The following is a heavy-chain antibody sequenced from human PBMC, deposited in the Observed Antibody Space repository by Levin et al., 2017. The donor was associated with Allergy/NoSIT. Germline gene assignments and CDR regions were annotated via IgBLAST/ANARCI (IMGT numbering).Heavy chain of an antibody. D-gene: IGHD5-18*01. Sequence: SLLLSFSSSLFIFRFFFIYCVCFSPCPFLSFFSVLSSSGRHKYYADSVKGRFTISRDNSKNTLYLEMNSLRAEDTAVYYCANEYSYGSYYDYYMDVWGKGTTVTVSS. CDR1: LFIFRFFF. J-gene: IGHJ6*03. CDR2: LSSSGRHK. CDR3: ANEYSYGSYYDYYMDV. V-gene: IGHV3-30*18.